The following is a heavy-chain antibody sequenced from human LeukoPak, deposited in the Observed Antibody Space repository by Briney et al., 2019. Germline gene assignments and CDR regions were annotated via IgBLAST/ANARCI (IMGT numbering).Heavy chain of an antibody. CDR1: GGSISSYY. J-gene: IGHJ4*02. Sequence: PSETLSLTCTVSGGSISSYYWSWIRQPPGKGLEWIGYIYYSGSTNYNPSLKGRVTISVDTSKNQFSLKLSSVTAADTAVYYCARDGHEGEWLVWGQGTLVTVSS. V-gene: IGHV4-59*01. CDR2: IYYSGST. CDR3: ARDGHEGEWLV. D-gene: IGHD3-3*01.